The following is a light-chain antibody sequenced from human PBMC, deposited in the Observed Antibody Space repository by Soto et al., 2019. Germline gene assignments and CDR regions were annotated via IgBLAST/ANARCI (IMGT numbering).Light chain of an antibody. CDR3: QQYNNWPRT. CDR2: GAS. CDR1: QSVSSGY. V-gene: IGKV3-15*01. Sequence: EIVLTQSPGTLSLSPGERATLSCRASQSVSSGYLAWYQQKPGQPPRLLIYGASTRATGIPARFSGSGSGTEFTLTINSLQSEDFAVYYCQQYNNWPRTFGQGTKVDI. J-gene: IGKJ1*01.